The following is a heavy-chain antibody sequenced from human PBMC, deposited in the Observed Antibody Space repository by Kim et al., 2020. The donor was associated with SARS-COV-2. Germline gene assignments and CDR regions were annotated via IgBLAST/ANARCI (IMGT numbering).Heavy chain of an antibody. CDR2: IDGSDGTT. J-gene: IGHJ4*02. CDR1: GFTFTGYA. V-gene: IGHV3-23*01. Sequence: RGSLRLSCTTSGFTFTGYAMSWVRQAPGKGLEWVSSIDGSDGTTYYVDSVKGRFTISRDNSKNTLYLQMNSLRADDTAVYYCMKGGWGWIGEDGGEGT. D-gene: IGHD3-10*01. CDR3: MKGGWGWIGED.